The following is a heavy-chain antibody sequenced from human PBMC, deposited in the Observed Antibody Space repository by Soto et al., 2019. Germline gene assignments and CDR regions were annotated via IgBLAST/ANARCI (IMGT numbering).Heavy chain of an antibody. J-gene: IGHJ6*02. D-gene: IGHD3-9*01. Sequence: QEQLQESGPGLVKPSQTLSLTCTVSGGFISSGGYYWSWIRQHPGKGLEWIGYIYYSGSTYYNPSLKSRVTIPVDTAKNQCALKRSAVTAADTAVYYCARGTHFDWYGMKVWGQGTTVTVSS. CDR2: IYYSGST. CDR3: ARGTHFDWYGMKV. V-gene: IGHV4-31*03. CDR1: GGFISSGGYY.